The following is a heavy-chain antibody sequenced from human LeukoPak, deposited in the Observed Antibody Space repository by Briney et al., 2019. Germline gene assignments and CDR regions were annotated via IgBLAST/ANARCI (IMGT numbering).Heavy chain of an antibody. Sequence: GGSLRLSCAASGFTFRSYSMNWVRQAQGKGLEWVSTISSSSTYIYYADSVKGRFTISRDNSKNTLYLQMSSLRAEDTAVYYCAKDHSDYPSFFDYWGQGTLVTVSA. CDR3: AKDHSDYPSFFDY. J-gene: IGHJ4*02. V-gene: IGHV3-21*04. CDR2: ISSSSTYI. CDR1: GFTFRSYS. D-gene: IGHD5-12*01.